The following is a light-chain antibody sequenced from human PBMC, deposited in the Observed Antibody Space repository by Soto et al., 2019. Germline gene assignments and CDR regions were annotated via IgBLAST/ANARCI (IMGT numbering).Light chain of an antibody. V-gene: IGKV3-20*01. CDR3: RQYGSSPPWT. CDR1: ESVSSRY. Sequence: EIVLTQSPGTVSLSPGERATLSCRATESVSSRYLAWYQQKPGQAPRLLIYGASSRATGIPDRFSGSGSGTDFTLTISRLEPEDFAVYYCRQYGSSPPWTFGQGTKVDIK. CDR2: GAS. J-gene: IGKJ1*01.